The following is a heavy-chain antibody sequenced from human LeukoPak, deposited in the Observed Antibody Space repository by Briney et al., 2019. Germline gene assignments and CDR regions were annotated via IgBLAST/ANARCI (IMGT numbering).Heavy chain of an antibody. CDR2: INHSGST. CDR3: ARGITSDY. Sequence: SPSETLSLTCAVYGGSFSGYYWSWIRQPPGKGLEWIGEINHSGSTNYNPSLKSRVTISVDTSKNQFPLKLSSVTAADTAVYYCARGITSDYWGQGTLVTVPS. V-gene: IGHV4-34*01. J-gene: IGHJ4*02. D-gene: IGHD3-10*01. CDR1: GGSFSGYY.